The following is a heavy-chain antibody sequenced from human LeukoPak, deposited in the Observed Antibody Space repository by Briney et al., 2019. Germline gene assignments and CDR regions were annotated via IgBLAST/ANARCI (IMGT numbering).Heavy chain of an antibody. CDR2: TSDRGDYI. Sequence: GGSLRLSCAASGFTFTSYSMSWVRQAPGKGLEWVSGTSDRGDYIYYADSVKGRFTISRDNAKNSLYLQMNSLRAEDTAVYYCAREGGMATITPYFDYWGQGTLVTVSS. V-gene: IGHV3-21*01. J-gene: IGHJ4*02. CDR3: AREGGMATITPYFDY. D-gene: IGHD5-24*01. CDR1: GFTFTSYS.